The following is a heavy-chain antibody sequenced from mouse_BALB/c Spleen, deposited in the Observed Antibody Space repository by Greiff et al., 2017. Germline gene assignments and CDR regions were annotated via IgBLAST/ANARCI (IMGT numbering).Heavy chain of an antibody. Sequence: QVQLKESGAELAKPGASVKMSCKASGYTFTSYWMHWVKQRPGQGLEWIGYINPSTGYTEYNQKFKDKATLTADKSSSTAYMQLSSLTSEDSAVYYCAGPDYYGSSWNYFDYWGQGTTLTVSS. CDR2: INPSTGYT. J-gene: IGHJ2*01. D-gene: IGHD1-1*01. CDR1: GYTFTSYW. V-gene: IGHV1-7*01. CDR3: AGPDYYGSSWNYFDY.